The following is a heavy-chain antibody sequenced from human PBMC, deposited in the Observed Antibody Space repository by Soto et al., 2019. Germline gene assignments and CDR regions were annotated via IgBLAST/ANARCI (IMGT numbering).Heavy chain of an antibody. Sequence: QVQLVQSGAEVKKPGASVKVSCKASGDSFTNYDIHWVRQATGQGLDWMGWMNPNTGNTGFAQKFRGRVTLTRNNAISTAYMEQSSLRSDDTAVYFCSRRKERSGPHYFDYWCQGTLVTVSS. V-gene: IGHV1-8*02. J-gene: IGHJ4*02. D-gene: IGHD6-25*01. CDR2: MNPNTGNT. CDR3: SRRKERSGPHYFDY. CDR1: GDSFTNYD.